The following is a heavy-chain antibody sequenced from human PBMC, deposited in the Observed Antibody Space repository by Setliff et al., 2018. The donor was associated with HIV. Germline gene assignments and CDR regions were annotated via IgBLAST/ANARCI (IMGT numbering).Heavy chain of an antibody. J-gene: IGHJ3*02. CDR1: GYSFSNYW. D-gene: IGHD6-19*01. Sequence: PGESLKISCKGSGYSFSNYWIGWVRQMPGKGLEWMGIIYPDDSDTRYSPSFQGQVTISADKSIGTAYLQWSSLKASDTAMYYCARQRTSGWYGHDAFHIWGQGTMVTV. CDR2: IYPDDSDT. CDR3: ARQRTSGWYGHDAFHI. V-gene: IGHV5-51*01.